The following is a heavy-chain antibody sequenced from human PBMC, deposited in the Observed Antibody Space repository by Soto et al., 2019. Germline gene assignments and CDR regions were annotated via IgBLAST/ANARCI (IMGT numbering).Heavy chain of an antibody. D-gene: IGHD3-3*01. CDR2: MNPNSGNT. Sequence: ASVKVSCKASGYTFTSYDINWVRQATGQGLEWMGWMNPNSGNTSYAQKFQGRVTMTRNTSTSTAYMELRSLRSEDTAVYYCARGGPRSGHFDYWGQGTLVTVSS. V-gene: IGHV1-8*01. J-gene: IGHJ4*02. CDR3: ARGGPRSGHFDY. CDR1: GYTFTSYD.